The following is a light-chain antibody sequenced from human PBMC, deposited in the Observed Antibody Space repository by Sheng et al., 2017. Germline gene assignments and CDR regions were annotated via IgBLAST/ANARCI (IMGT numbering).Light chain of an antibody. CDR3: QQYNSYPLT. J-gene: IGKJ4*01. CDR1: QSISSW. V-gene: IGKV1-5*03. CDR2: KAS. Sequence: DIQMTQSPSTLYASVGDRVTITCRASQSISSWLAWYQQKPGKAPKLLIYKASSLESGVPSRFSGSGSGTEFTLTISSLQPDDFATYYCQQYNSYPLTFGGGTNGGDQT.